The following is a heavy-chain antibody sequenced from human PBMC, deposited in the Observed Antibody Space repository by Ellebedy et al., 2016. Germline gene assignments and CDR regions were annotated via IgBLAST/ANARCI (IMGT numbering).Heavy chain of an antibody. V-gene: IGHV3-30*03. Sequence: GGSLRLSCAASGFTFSSYGMHWVRQAPGKGLEWVAVISYDGSNKYYADSVKGRFTISRDNSKNTLYLQMNSLGAEDTAVYYCATYCSSTSCLDYWGQGTLVTVSS. CDR3: ATYCSSTSCLDY. J-gene: IGHJ4*02. D-gene: IGHD2-2*01. CDR2: ISYDGSNK. CDR1: GFTFSSYG.